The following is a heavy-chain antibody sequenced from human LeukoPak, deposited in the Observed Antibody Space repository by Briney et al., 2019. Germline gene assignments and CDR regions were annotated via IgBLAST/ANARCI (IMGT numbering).Heavy chain of an antibody. CDR3: ARVVVTAIRYWYFDL. CDR2: IYYSGST. Sequence: SETLSLTCTVSDGSISSGNYFWSWIRQHPGKGLEWIGYIYYSGSTYYNPSLKSRVTISVDTSKNQLSLKLSSVTAADTAVHYCARVVVTAIRYWYFDLWGRGTLVTVSS. J-gene: IGHJ2*01. D-gene: IGHD2-21*02. V-gene: IGHV4-31*03. CDR1: DGSISSGNYF.